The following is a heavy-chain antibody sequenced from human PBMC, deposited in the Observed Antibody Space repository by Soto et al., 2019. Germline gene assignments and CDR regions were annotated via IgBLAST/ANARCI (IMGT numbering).Heavy chain of an antibody. V-gene: IGHV4-61*01. CDR2: IYYSGST. CDR3: ARGRDYYDSSGYPVELYYYGMDV. Sequence: PSETLSLTCTVSGGSVSSGSYYWSWIRQTPGKGLEWIGYIYYSGSTNYNPSLKSRVTISVDTSKNQFSLKLSSVTAADTAVYYCARGRDYYDSSGYPVELYYYGMDVWGQGTTVTVSS. J-gene: IGHJ6*02. CDR1: GGSVSSGSYY. D-gene: IGHD3-22*01.